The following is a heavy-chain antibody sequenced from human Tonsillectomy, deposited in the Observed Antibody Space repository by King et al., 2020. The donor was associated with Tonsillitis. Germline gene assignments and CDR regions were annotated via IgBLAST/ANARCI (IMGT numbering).Heavy chain of an antibody. CDR3: ARVGTSCSSTSCYAAPDYYYMDV. CDR2: MYYSGST. J-gene: IGHJ6*03. CDR1: GGSISNYY. Sequence: QLQESGPGLVKPSETLSLTCTVSGGSISNYYWSWIRQPPGKGLEWIGYMYYSGSTTYNPSIMSRVNISVDTSQNQFSLKLSSVTAADTAVYYCARVGTSCSSTSCYAAPDYYYMDVWGKGTTVTVSS. D-gene: IGHD2-2*01. V-gene: IGHV4-59*01.